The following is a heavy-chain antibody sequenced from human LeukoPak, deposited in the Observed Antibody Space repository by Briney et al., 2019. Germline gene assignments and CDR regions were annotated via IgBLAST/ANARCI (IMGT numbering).Heavy chain of an antibody. CDR3: ARDCFLDRQNWFDP. CDR1: GGTFSSYA. D-gene: IGHD3/OR15-3a*01. CDR2: IIPIFGIA. V-gene: IGHV1-69*04. Sequence: SVKVSCKASGGTFSSYAISWVRQAPGQGLEWMGRIIPIFGIANYAQKFQGRVTITADKSTSTAYMELSSLRSEDTAVYYCARDCFLDRQNWFDPWGQGTLVTVSS. J-gene: IGHJ5*02.